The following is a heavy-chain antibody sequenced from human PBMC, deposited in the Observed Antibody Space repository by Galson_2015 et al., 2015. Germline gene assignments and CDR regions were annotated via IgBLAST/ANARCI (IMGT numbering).Heavy chain of an antibody. Sequence: LVKVSCKASGYTFTSYYMHWVRQAPGQGLEWMGIINPSGGSTSYAQKFQGRVTMTRDTSTSTVYMELSSLRSEDTAVYYCARGGADIVVVPAAPDFDYWGQGTLVTVSS. D-gene: IGHD2-2*01. J-gene: IGHJ4*02. CDR1: GYTFTSYY. CDR2: INPSGGST. V-gene: IGHV1-46*01. CDR3: ARGGADIVVVPAAPDFDY.